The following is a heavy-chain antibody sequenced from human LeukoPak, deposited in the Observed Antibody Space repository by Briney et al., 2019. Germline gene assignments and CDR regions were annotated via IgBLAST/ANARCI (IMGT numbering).Heavy chain of an antibody. V-gene: IGHV1-2*04. CDR3: ARGPRPYYDILTGPKIDAFDI. CDR2: INPNSGGT. D-gene: IGHD3-9*01. Sequence: ASVKVSCKASGYTFTGYYMHWVRQAPGQGLELMGWINPNSGGTNYAQKFQGWVTMTRDTSISTAYMELSRLRSDDTAVYYCARGPRPYYDILTGPKIDAFDIWGQGTMVTVSS. J-gene: IGHJ3*02. CDR1: GYTFTGYY.